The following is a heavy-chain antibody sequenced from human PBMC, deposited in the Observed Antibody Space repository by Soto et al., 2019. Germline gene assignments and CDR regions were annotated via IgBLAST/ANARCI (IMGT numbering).Heavy chain of an antibody. J-gene: IGHJ5*02. CDR2: MNPNSGNT. Sequence: QVQLVQSGAEVKKPGASVKVSCKASGYTFTSYDINWVRQATGQGLEWMGWMNPNSGNTGYAQKFQGRVTMTRNTSISTADMELSSLRSEDTAVYYCAMGLRLPNWFDPWGQGTLVTVSS. CDR1: GYTFTSYD. V-gene: IGHV1-8*01. D-gene: IGHD5-12*01. CDR3: AMGLRLPNWFDP.